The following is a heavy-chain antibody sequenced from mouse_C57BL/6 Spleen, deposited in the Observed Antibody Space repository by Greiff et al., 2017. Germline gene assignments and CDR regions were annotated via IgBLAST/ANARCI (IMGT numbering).Heavy chain of an antibody. J-gene: IGHJ4*01. CDR3: AISWHYAMDY. CDR2: IWSGGST. V-gene: IGHV2-2*01. Sequence: QVQLQQSGPGLVQPSQSLSITCTVSGFSLTSYGVHWVRQSPGKGLEWLGVIWSGGSTDYNAAFISRLSISKDNSKSQVFFKMNSLQADDTAIYYCAISWHYAMDYWGQGTSVTVSS. CDR1: GFSLTSYG.